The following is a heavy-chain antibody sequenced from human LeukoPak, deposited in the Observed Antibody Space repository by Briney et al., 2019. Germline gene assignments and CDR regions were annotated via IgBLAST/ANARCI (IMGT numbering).Heavy chain of an antibody. J-gene: IGHJ4*02. Sequence: GASVKVSCKASGYTFTSYGISWVRQAPGQGLEWMGWISAYNGNTNYAQKLQGRVTMTTDTFTSTAYMELRSLRSEDTAVYYCARGGGSSFEDFDYWGQGTLVTVST. CDR3: ARGGGSSFEDFDY. CDR2: ISAYNGNT. V-gene: IGHV1-18*01. CDR1: GYTFTSYG. D-gene: IGHD6-6*01.